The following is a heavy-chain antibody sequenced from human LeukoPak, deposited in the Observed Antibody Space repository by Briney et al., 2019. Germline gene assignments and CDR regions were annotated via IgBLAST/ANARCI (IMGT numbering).Heavy chain of an antibody. V-gene: IGHV3-21*04. D-gene: IGHD2/OR15-2a*01. CDR3: AFDSDSTEDY. Sequence: PGGSLRLSCAASGFTFSRYTMNWVRQAPGKGLEWVSSISSTSYYIYYADSVKGRFTISRDNAKKSLYLQMSSLRAQDTAVYYCAFDSDSTEDYWGRGTLVTVSS. CDR2: ISSTSYYI. CDR1: GFTFSRYT. J-gene: IGHJ4*02.